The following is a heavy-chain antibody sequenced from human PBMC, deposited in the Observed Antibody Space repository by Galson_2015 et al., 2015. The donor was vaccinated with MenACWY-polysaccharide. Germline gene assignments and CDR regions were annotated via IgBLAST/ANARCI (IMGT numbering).Heavy chain of an antibody. J-gene: IGHJ4*02. V-gene: IGHV4-31*11. CDR2: ISFDGGP. Sequence: PLSLTCAVSGDSITNGGYFWSWLRQHPGRGLEWIASISFDGGPYYNPSLKSRLIMSLETPNNQLNNHFSLKLSSVTAADTAVYYCARGAADSDYWGQGTLVTVSS. CDR1: GDSITNGGYF. CDR3: ARGAADSDY. D-gene: IGHD2-15*01.